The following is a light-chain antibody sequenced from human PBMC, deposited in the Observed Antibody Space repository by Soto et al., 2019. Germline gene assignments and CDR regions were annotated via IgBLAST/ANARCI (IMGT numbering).Light chain of an antibody. Sequence: EIVLTQSPGTLSLSPGERATLSCRASQTVSSSYLAWYQQKPGQAPRRLVYGASSRAAGIPDRFSGSGSGTDFTLTITILEPEDFAVFYCHLYNRSPYNFGQGTKLEIK. CDR2: GAS. V-gene: IGKV3-20*01. CDR1: QTVSSSY. CDR3: HLYNRSPYN. J-gene: IGKJ2*01.